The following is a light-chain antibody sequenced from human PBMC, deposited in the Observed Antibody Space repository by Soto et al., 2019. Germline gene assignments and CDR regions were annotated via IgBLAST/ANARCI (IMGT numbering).Light chain of an antibody. V-gene: IGKV3-20*01. CDR3: QQYGGSPRT. CDR1: QSVSSNY. Sequence: EIVLTQSPGTLSLSPGERATLSCRANQSVSSNYLAWYQQKPGQAPRLLIYGASSRATGIPDRFSGSGSGTDFTLTINRLEPEDFAVYYCQQYGGSPRTFGQGTKLEIK. J-gene: IGKJ2*02. CDR2: GAS.